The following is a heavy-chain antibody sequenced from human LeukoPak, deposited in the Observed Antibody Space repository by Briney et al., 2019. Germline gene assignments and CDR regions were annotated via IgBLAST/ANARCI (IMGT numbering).Heavy chain of an antibody. J-gene: IGHJ4*02. CDR2: ISSSSSYI. CDR1: GFTFSSYS. Sequence: GGSLRLSCAASGFTFSSYSMNWVRQAPGKGLEWVSSISSSSSYIYYADSVKGRFTISRDNAKNSLYLQMNTLRAEDTVVYYCARATRILYRPDDYWGQGKLVTVSS. D-gene: IGHD2-8*01. V-gene: IGHV3-21*01. CDR3: ARATRILYRPDDY.